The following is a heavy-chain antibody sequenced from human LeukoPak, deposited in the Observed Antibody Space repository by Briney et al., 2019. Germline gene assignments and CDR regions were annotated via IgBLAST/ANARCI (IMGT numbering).Heavy chain of an antibody. D-gene: IGHD2-2*01. J-gene: IGHJ4*02. V-gene: IGHV4-30-2*01. CDR1: GGSISSGGYY. CDR3: ARAPKYCSSTSCYRLYFDY. Sequence: PSETLSLTCTVSGGSISSGGYYWSWIRQPPGKGLEWIGYIYHSGSTYYNPSLKSRVTISVDRSKNQFSLKLSSVTAADTAVYYCARAPKYCSSTSCYRLYFDYWGQGTLVTVSS. CDR2: IYHSGST.